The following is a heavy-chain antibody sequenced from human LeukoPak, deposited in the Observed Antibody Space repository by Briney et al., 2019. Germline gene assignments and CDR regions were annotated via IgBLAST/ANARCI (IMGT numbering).Heavy chain of an antibody. J-gene: IGHJ6*03. D-gene: IGHD2-8*01. CDR1: GGSFSGYY. V-gene: IGHV4-34*01. CDR3: ARGSPYCTNGVCYSSSVVHYMDV. Sequence: SETLSLTCAVYGGSFSGYYWSWIRQPPGKGLEWIGEINHSGSTNYNPSLKSRVTISVDTSKNQFSLKLSSVTAADTAVYYCARGSPYCTNGVCYSSSVVHYMDVWGKGTTVTVSS. CDR2: INHSGST.